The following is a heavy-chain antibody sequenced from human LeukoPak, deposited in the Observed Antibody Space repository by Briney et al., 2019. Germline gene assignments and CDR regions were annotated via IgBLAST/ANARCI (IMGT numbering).Heavy chain of an antibody. Sequence: SETLSLTCTVSGGSISNYFWGWIRQAPGKGLEYIGFIYYSGNTNYNPSFKSRVTISVDTSKKQFSLKLSSVTAADTAVYYCARETAPYYYYYMDVWGKGTTVTVSS. CDR1: GGSISNYF. J-gene: IGHJ6*03. D-gene: IGHD6-25*01. V-gene: IGHV4-59*12. CDR3: ARETAPYYYYYMDV. CDR2: IYYSGNT.